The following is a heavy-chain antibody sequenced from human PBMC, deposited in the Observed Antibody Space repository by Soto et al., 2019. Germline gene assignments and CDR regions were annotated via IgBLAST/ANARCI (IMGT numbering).Heavy chain of an antibody. CDR1: GYTFTSYG. CDR3: AREDLDWNDVYSFDY. V-gene: IGHV1-18*01. CDR2: ISAYNGNT. Sequence: QVQLVQSGAEVKKPGASVQVSCKASGYTFTSYGISWVRQAPGQGLEWMGWISAYNGNTNYAQKLQGRVTMTTDTSTSTAYMELRSLRSDDTAVYYCAREDLDWNDVYSFDYWGQGTLVTVSS. D-gene: IGHD1-1*01. J-gene: IGHJ4*02.